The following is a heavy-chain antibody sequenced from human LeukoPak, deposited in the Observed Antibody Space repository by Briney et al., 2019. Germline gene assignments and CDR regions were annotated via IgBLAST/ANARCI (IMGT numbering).Heavy chain of an antibody. CDR3: AKKGYYDGSGYYMYYFDH. CDR1: GFTFSSYW. Sequence: GGSLRLSCAASGFTFSSYWMIWVRQAPGKGLEWVSVIYSGGSTYYADSVKGRFTISRDNSKNTLYLQMNSLRAEDTAVYYCAKKGYYDGSGYYMYYFDHWGQGTLVTVSS. CDR2: IYSGGST. V-gene: IGHV3-53*01. J-gene: IGHJ4*02. D-gene: IGHD3-22*01.